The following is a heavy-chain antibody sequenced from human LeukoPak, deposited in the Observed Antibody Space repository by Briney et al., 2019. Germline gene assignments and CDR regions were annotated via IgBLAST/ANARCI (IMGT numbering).Heavy chain of an antibody. Sequence: GASVKVSCKAPGGTFSSYAISWVRQAPGQGLEWMGGIIPIFGTANYAQKFQGRVTITADESTSTAYMELSSLRSEDTAVYYCARTYDILTGYTPDTYYYYYYMDVWGKGTTVTVSS. J-gene: IGHJ6*03. CDR1: GGTFSSYA. D-gene: IGHD3-9*01. CDR2: IIPIFGTA. V-gene: IGHV1-69*13. CDR3: ARTYDILTGYTPDTYYYYYYMDV.